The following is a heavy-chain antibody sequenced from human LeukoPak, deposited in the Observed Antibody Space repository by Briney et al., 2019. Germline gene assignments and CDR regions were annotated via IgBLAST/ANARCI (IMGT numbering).Heavy chain of an antibody. CDR1: GGSISSSDYY. V-gene: IGHV4-39*01. Sequence: SQTLSLTCTVSGGSISSSDYYWGWIRQPPEKGLEWIGSIYYSGSTYYNPSLKSRLTMSLDTSKKHLSLRLTSVSAADTAVYYCARHLRSFPDYWGQGTLVTVSS. CDR2: IYYSGST. J-gene: IGHJ4*02. D-gene: IGHD3-3*02. CDR3: ARHLRSFPDY.